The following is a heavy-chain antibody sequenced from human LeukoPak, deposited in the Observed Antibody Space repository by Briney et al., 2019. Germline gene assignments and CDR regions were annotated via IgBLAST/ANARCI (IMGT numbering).Heavy chain of an antibody. CDR3: ARNHYSGSGSLAI. D-gene: IGHD3-10*01. CDR1: GFTFSTSS. V-gene: IGHV3-48*02. CDR2: ISSSSTTI. Sequence: QYRGSLRLSCATSGFTFSTSSMNWGRQGPGERLEWISYISSSSTTIYYADSVKGRFTISRDNAKDSLYLQMNSLRDEDTAVYYCARNHYSGSGSLAIWGQGTLVIVSS. J-gene: IGHJ4*02.